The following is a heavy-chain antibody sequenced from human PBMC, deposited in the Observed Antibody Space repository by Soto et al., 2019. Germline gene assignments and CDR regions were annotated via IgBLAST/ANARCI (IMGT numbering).Heavy chain of an antibody. D-gene: IGHD3-3*01. J-gene: IGHJ3*02. Sequence: SETLSLTCTVSGGSISSYYWSWIRQPPGKGLEWIGYIYYSGSTNYNPSLKSQVTISVDTSKNQFSLKLSSVTAADTAVYYCAATRYYDFWSGYYNAFDIWGQGTMVTVSS. CDR1: GGSISSYY. CDR2: IYYSGST. V-gene: IGHV4-59*01. CDR3: AATRYYDFWSGYYNAFDI.